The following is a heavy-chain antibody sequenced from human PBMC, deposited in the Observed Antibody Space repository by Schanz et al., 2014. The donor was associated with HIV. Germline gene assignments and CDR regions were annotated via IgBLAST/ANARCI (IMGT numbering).Heavy chain of an antibody. CDR1: GDSISGGTYY. CDR2: IYHSGST. J-gene: IGHJ6*02. Sequence: QLQLQESGPGLVKPSETLSLTCTVSGDSISGGTYYWSWIRQHPGKGLEWIGYIYHSGSTYYNPSLKTRGTISVDTSKNQFSLKLRSVTAADTAVYYCAREGMEQMVNILDVWGQGTRVNVSS. V-gene: IGHV4-31*03. D-gene: IGHD6-13*01. CDR3: AREGMEQMVNILDV.